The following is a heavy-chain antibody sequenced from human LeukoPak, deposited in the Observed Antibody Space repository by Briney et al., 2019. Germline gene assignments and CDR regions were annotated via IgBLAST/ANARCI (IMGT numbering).Heavy chain of an antibody. D-gene: IGHD2-15*01. CDR2: INSDGSST. V-gene: IGHV3-74*01. CDR3: AKVLGGLWPGIDY. J-gene: IGHJ4*02. Sequence: GGSLRLSCAASGFTFSSYWMHWVRQAPGKGPVWVSRINSDGSSTRYADSVTGRFTISRDNAKNTVYLQMNSLGAEDTAVYYCAKVLGGLWPGIDYWGQGTVVTVSS. CDR1: GFTFSSYW.